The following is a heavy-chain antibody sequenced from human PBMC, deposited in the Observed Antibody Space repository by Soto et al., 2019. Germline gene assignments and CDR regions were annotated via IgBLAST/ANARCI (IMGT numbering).Heavy chain of an antibody. D-gene: IGHD6-13*01. CDR3: ARVVFAYSGSWVI. J-gene: IGHJ4*02. CDR1: GYTFTDYG. V-gene: IGHV1-18*01. Sequence: ASVKVSCKASGYTFTDYGISWVRQAPGQGLEWMGWISAYNGNTNYAQKFQGRVTMTTDTSTSTAYMELRSLRSDDTAVYYCARVVFAYSGSWVIWGQGTLVAFGS. CDR2: ISAYNGNT.